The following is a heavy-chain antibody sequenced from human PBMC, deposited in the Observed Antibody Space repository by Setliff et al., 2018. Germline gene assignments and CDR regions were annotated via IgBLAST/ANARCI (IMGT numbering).Heavy chain of an antibody. Sequence: SETLSLTCAVYGGSFSGYYWSWIRQPPGKGLEWIGYIYYSGSTNYNPSLKSRVTISVDTSKNQFYLKLSSVTAADTAVYYCASLYGDPYYFDYWGQGTLVTVSS. J-gene: IGHJ4*02. CDR1: GGSFSGYY. V-gene: IGHV4-59*12. CDR2: IYYSGST. CDR3: ASLYGDPYYFDY. D-gene: IGHD4-17*01.